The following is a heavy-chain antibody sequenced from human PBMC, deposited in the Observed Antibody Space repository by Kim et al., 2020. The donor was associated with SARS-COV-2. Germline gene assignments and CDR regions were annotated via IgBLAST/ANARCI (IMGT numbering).Heavy chain of an antibody. CDR2: ISYDGSNK. D-gene: IGHD6-19*01. Sequence: GGSLRLSCAASGFTFSSYAMHWVRQAPGKGLEWVAVISYDGSNKYYADSVKGRFTISRDNSKNTLYLQMNSLRAEDTAVYYCARDGLEYVEVAGTGLDYWGQGTLVTVSS. CDR1: GFTFSSYA. CDR3: ARDGLEYVEVAGTGLDY. J-gene: IGHJ4*02. V-gene: IGHV3-30-3*01.